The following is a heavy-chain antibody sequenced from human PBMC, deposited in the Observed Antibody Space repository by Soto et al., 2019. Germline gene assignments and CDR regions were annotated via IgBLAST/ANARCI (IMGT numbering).Heavy chain of an antibody. J-gene: IGHJ6*02. CDR1: GGTFSSYA. D-gene: IGHD3-22*01. Sequence: QVQLVQSGAEVKKPGSSVKVSCKASGGTFSSYAISWVRQAPGQGLEWMGGIIPIFGTANYAQKFQGRVTITEDESTSTAYMGLSSLRSEDTAVYYCARVGGDDSSGYYPWYYYGMDVWGQGTTVTVSS. V-gene: IGHV1-69*01. CDR2: IIPIFGTA. CDR3: ARVGGDDSSGYYPWYYYGMDV.